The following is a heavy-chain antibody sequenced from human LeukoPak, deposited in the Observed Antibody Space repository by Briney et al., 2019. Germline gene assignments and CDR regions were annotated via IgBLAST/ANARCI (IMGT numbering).Heavy chain of an antibody. J-gene: IGHJ4*02. V-gene: IGHV1-2*02. Sequence: GAPVKVSCKASGYTYTGYYMHWVRQAPGQGLEWMGWINPNSGGTNYAQKFQGRVTMTRDTSIGTAYMELSRLRSDDTAVYYCARTMVRGVITFGYWGQGTLVTVSS. CDR2: INPNSGGT. D-gene: IGHD3-10*01. CDR3: ARTMVRGVITFGY. CDR1: GYTYTGYY.